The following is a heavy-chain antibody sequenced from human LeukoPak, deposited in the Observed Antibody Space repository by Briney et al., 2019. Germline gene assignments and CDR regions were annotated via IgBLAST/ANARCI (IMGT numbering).Heavy chain of an antibody. D-gene: IGHD1-14*01. CDR3: ARATTVQMAPYYFDY. J-gene: IGHJ4*02. Sequence: GGSLRLSCAASGFTVSANYMSWVRQAPGKGLEWGSVIYSGGSTYHADSVKGRFTISRHNSQNTVYLQMNSLTAEDTAVYYCARATTVQMAPYYFDYWGQGTLVTVFS. V-gene: IGHV3-53*04. CDR1: GFTVSANY. CDR2: IYSGGST.